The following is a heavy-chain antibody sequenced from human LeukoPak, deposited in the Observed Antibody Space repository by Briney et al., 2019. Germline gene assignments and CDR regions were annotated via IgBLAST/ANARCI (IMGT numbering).Heavy chain of an antibody. CDR2: IRYDGSNK. Sequence: GGSLRLSCAASGFTFSSYGMHWVRQAPGKGLEWVAFIRYDGSNKYYADSVKGRFTISRDNSKNTLYLQMNSLRAEDTAVYYCAKVVPSHLRFLEWSYYYYYYMDVWGRGTTVTVSS. CDR1: GFTFSSYG. D-gene: IGHD3-3*01. V-gene: IGHV3-30*02. J-gene: IGHJ6*03. CDR3: AKVVPSHLRFLEWSYYYYYYMDV.